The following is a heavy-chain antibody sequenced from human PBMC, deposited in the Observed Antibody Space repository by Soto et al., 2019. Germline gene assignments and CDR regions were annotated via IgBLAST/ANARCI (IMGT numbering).Heavy chain of an antibody. D-gene: IGHD6-19*01. V-gene: IGHV3-30-3*01. CDR3: ERVTVVAGTSGAFDI. Sequence: GGSLRLSCAASGFTFSSYAMHWVRQAPGKGLEWVAVISYDGSNKYYADSVKGRFTISRDNSKNTLYLQMNSLRAEDTAVYYCERVTVVAGTSGAFDIWGQGPIVTVSS. J-gene: IGHJ3*02. CDR2: ISYDGSNK. CDR1: GFTFSSYA.